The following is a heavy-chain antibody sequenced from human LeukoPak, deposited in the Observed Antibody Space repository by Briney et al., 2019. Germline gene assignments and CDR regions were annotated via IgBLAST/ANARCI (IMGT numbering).Heavy chain of an antibody. Sequence: GGSLRLSCAASGFTFSTYWMNWVRQAPGKGLEWVSYISSSGSTIYYADSVKGRFTISRDNAKNSLYLQMNSLRAEDTAVYYCASTLRYFDWLLYRWGQGTLVTVSS. CDR2: ISSSGSTI. D-gene: IGHD3-9*01. CDR1: GFTFSTYW. CDR3: ASTLRYFDWLLYR. J-gene: IGHJ4*02. V-gene: IGHV3-48*03.